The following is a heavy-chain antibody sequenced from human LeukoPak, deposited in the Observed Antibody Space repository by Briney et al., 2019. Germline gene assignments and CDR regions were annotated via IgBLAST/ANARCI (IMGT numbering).Heavy chain of an antibody. J-gene: IGHJ4*02. D-gene: IGHD1-20*01. V-gene: IGHV3-23*01. Sequence: PGGSLRFSCAASGFTFSSYAMTWVRQAPGKGLEWVSTISHSGGSTYFAHSVKGRFSISRDNSKNTLYLQMNSLRAEDTAVYYCARDPTNWNDVLQGDYWGQGTLVTVSS. CDR3: ARDPTNWNDVLQGDY. CDR1: GFTFSSYA. CDR2: ISHSGGST.